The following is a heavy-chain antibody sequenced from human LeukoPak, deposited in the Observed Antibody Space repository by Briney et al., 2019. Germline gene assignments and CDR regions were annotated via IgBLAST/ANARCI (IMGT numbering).Heavy chain of an antibody. J-gene: IGHJ4*02. CDR2: IYCSGST. D-gene: IGHD6-19*01. CDR3: ARHGGAVAGSAYY. CDR1: GGSISSSGNY. V-gene: IGHV4-39*01. Sequence: SETLSLTCSVSGGSISSSGNYWVWIRQPPGKGLEWIGSIYCSGSTYYNPSLKSRVTISVDTSKNQFSLKLSSVTAADTAVYYCARHGGAVAGSAYYWGQGILVTVSS.